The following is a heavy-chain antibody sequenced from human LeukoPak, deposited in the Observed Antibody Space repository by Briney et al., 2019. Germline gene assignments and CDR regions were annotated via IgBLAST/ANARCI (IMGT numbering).Heavy chain of an antibody. J-gene: IGHJ4*02. CDR2: INANTGVT. V-gene: IGHV1-2*02. D-gene: IGHD4/OR15-4a*01. Sequence: ASVKVSCKASGYTFTGYYICWVRQAPGQGLECMGWINANTGVTNYAQKFWGRVTMTRDTSVSTAYMELSRLTSDDTAVYFCAREYGDNSAAHFDSWGQGTLVTVSS. CDR3: AREYGDNSAAHFDS. CDR1: GYTFTGYY.